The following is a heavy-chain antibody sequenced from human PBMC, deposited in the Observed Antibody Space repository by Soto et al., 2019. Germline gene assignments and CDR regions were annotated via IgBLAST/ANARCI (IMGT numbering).Heavy chain of an antibody. J-gene: IGHJ3*02. CDR1: GFTFSSYA. CDR3: GWIIAAAGTGAFDI. V-gene: IGHV3-23*01. CDR2: ISGSGGST. D-gene: IGHD6-13*01. Sequence: GGSLRLSCAASGFTFSSYAMSWVRQAPGKGLEWVSAISGSGGSTYYADSVKGRFTISRDNSRNTLYLQMNSLRAEDTAVYYCGWIIAAAGTGAFDIWGQGTMVTVSS.